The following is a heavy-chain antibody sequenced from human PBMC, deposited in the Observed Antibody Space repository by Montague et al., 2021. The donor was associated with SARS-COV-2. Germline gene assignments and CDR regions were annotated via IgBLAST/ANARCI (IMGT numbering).Heavy chain of an antibody. D-gene: IGHD3-3*01. J-gene: IGHJ2*01. CDR3: ARLDRDITFFGVFRGYFDL. Sequence: SETLSLTCIVSGGSISSSYYWGWIRQPPGKGLEWIGSIYYSGSTYYNPSLKSRVTISVDTSKNQFSLKLSSVTAADTAVYYCARLDRDITFFGVFRGYFDLWGRGTLVTVSS. CDR2: IYYSGST. V-gene: IGHV4-39*01. CDR1: GGSISSSYY.